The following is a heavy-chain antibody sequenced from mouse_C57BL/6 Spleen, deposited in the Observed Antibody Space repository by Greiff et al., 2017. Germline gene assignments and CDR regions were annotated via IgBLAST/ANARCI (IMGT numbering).Heavy chain of an antibody. CDR3: ARSLYDGYLYYYAMDY. J-gene: IGHJ4*01. V-gene: IGHV1-9*01. D-gene: IGHD2-3*01. Sequence: QVQLQQSGAELMKPGASVKLSCKATGYTFTGYWIEWVKQRPGHGLEWIGEILPGSGSTNYNEKFKGKATFTADTSSNTAYMQLSSLTTEDSAIYYCARSLYDGYLYYYAMDYWGQGTSVTVSS. CDR2: ILPGSGST. CDR1: GYTFTGYW.